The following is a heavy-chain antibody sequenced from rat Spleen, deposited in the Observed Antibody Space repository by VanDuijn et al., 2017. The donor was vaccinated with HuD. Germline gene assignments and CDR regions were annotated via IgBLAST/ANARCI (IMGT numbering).Heavy chain of an antibody. CDR1: GFTFSDYA. CDR3: ARAGYLRDWYFDF. CDR2: ISSDGSST. Sequence: EVQLVESGGGLVQPGRSLKLSCAASGFTFSDYAMAWVRQAPTKGLEWVATISSDGSSTYYRDSVKGRFTISRDNAKDTLFLQMDSLRSEDTATYFCARAGYLRDWYFDFWGPGTMVTVSS. D-gene: IGHD2-2*01. V-gene: IGHV5-29*01. J-gene: IGHJ1*01.